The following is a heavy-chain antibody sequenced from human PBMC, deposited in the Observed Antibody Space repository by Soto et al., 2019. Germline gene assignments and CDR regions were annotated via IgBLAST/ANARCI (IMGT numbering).Heavy chain of an antibody. CDR3: ARNMDYYYGPGSGNGHGF. Sequence: QVQLVQSGAEVKEPGDSVRVSCEASGYTFTAYYIQWVRQAPGQGLEWMGWINPKFGDTAYAQDFQGRVSMTRDMSISTVYMELSRLTSDDTAIYYCARNMDYYYGPGSGNGHGFWGQGTTVTVFS. V-gene: IGHV1-2*02. CDR1: GYTFTAYY. CDR2: INPKFGDT. D-gene: IGHD3-10*01. J-gene: IGHJ6*02.